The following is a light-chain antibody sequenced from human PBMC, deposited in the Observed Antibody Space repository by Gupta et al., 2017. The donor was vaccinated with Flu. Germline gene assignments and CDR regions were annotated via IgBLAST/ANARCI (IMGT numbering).Light chain of an antibody. V-gene: IGLV3-21*03. J-gene: IGLJ3*02. CDR1: NIGSKS. Sequence: SYVLTQPPSLSVAPGKTARITCGGNNIGSKSVHWYQQKPGQDTMWVVDYESDRPSGIPERFSGSNEGNKATPPTSSVEAGEEADDYCPVWDTSRDRWVFGRGTKVTVL. CDR3: PVWDTSRDRWV. CDR2: YES.